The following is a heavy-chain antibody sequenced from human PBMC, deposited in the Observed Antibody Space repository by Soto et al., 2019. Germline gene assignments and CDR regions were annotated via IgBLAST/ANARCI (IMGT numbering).Heavy chain of an antibody. Sequence: SETLSLTCAVYGGSFSSYYWSWIRQPPGKGLEWIGEINHSGSTNYNPSLKSRVTISVDTSKNQFSLKLSSVTAADTAVYYCARETSMAKTLDYWGQGTLVTVSS. CDR3: ARETSMAKTLDY. J-gene: IGHJ4*02. CDR2: INHSGST. D-gene: IGHD3-10*01. V-gene: IGHV4-34*01. CDR1: GGSFSSYY.